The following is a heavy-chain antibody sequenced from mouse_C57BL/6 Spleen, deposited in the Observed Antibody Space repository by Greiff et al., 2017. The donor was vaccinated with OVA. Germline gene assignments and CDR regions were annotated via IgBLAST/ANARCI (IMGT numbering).Heavy chain of an antibody. CDR1: GYAFTNYL. Sequence: QVQLKQSGAELVRPGTSVKVSCKASGYAFTNYLIEWVKQRPGQGLEWIGVINPGSGGTNYNEKFKGKATLTADKSSSTAYMQLSSLTSEDSAVYFCARKDYGRGYAMDYWGQGTSVTVSS. J-gene: IGHJ4*01. V-gene: IGHV1-54*01. CDR3: ARKDYGRGYAMDY. D-gene: IGHD1-1*01. CDR2: INPGSGGT.